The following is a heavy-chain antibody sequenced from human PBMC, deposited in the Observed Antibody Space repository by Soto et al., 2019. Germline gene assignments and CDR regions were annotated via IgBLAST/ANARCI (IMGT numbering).Heavy chain of an antibody. CDR3: ARAGDIVVVVAATKNNWFDP. CDR1: GYTFTGYY. J-gene: IGHJ5*02. CDR2: INADNGNT. Sequence: ASVKVSCKASGYTFTGYYMHWVRQAPGQRLEWMGWINADNGNTKYSQKFQGRVTITRDTSASTAYMELSSLRSEDTAVYYCARAGDIVVVVAATKNNWFDPWGQGTLVTVSS. D-gene: IGHD2-15*01. V-gene: IGHV1-3*01.